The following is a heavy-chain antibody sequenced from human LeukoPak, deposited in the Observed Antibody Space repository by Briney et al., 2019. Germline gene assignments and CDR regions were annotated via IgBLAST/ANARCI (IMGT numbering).Heavy chain of an antibody. V-gene: IGHV3-74*01. CDR1: GFTFSSTW. D-gene: IGHD3-10*01. CDR2: INADGSGT. Sequence: PGGSLRLSCAASGFTFSSTWMDWVRQAPGKGLVWVSRINADGSGTTYADSVKGRFTISRDNAKNTLYLQMHNLRVEDAAVYYCAREIRFGELAFDYWGQGTLVTVSS. CDR3: AREIRFGELAFDY. J-gene: IGHJ4*02.